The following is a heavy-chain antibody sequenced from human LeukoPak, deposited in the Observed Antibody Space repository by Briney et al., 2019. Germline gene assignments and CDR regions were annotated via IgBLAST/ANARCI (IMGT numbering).Heavy chain of an antibody. CDR1: GFTFSSYG. D-gene: IGHD3-10*01. V-gene: IGHV3-30*18. CDR3: AKLGDIRGY. CDR2: ISYDGSNK. Sequence: PGGSLRLSCAAPGFTFSSYGMHWVRQAPGKGLEWVAVISYDGSNKYYADSVKGRFTISRDNSKNTLYLQMNSLRAEDTAVYYCAKLGDIRGYWGQGTLVTVSS. J-gene: IGHJ4*02.